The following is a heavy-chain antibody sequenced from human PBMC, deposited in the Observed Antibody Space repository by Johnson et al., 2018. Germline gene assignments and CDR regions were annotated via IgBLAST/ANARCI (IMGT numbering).Heavy chain of an antibody. CDR2: ISHDAIDK. V-gene: IGHV3-30-3*01. J-gene: IGHJ3*02. CDR3: AREAYSSGRAGSFAI. D-gene: IGHD3-22*01. CDR1: GVTLSNCI. Sequence: QVQLVQSGGGVVQPGTSLRLSCGVSGVTLSNCIMHWVRQAPGKGLEWVALISHDAIDKQYGDSAKDRFTISREISKNTVYLQMNSLRDEDTAVYYCAREAYSSGRAGSFAIWGQGTMVTVSS.